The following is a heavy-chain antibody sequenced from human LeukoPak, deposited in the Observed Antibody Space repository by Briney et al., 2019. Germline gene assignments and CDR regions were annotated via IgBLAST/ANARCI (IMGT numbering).Heavy chain of an antibody. V-gene: IGHV3-48*03. CDR2: ISNSGSTM. CDR1: GFTFSSYE. J-gene: IGHJ4*02. CDR3: ARDWRHRDYGSGSLDC. D-gene: IGHD3-10*01. Sequence: GGSLRLSCVASGFTFSSYEMNWVRQAPGKGLEWVSYISNSGSTMYYADSVKGRFTISRDNAKNSLYLQMNSLRAEDTAVYYCARDWRHRDYGSGSLDCWGQGALVTVSS.